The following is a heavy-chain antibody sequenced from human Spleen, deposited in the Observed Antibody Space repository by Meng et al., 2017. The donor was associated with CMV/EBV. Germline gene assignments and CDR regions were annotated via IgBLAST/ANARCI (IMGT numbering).Heavy chain of an antibody. CDR2: TSSSGRTK. Sequence: GESLKISCAASGFTFSSYWMSWVRQAPGKGLEWVSYTSSSGRTKYYADSVKGRFTISRDNAKNSLYLQMNSLRAEDTAIYYCARGRYCSGISCEGIYYYYGMDVWGQGTTVTVSS. V-gene: IGHV3-48*04. CDR1: GFTFSSYW. D-gene: IGHD2-2*01. CDR3: ARGRYCSGISCEGIYYYYGMDV. J-gene: IGHJ6*02.